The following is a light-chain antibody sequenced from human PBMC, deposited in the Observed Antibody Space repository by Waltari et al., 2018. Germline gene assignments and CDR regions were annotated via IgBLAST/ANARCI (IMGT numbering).Light chain of an antibody. Sequence: QSVLTQPPSVSGAPGQTVSISCTGGSSNIGSSFDVQWYQQLPGTAPKLLIYRNDNRPSGVPDRFSGSKSGTSASLAITGLQAEDEADYYCKSSDNVVGGVIFGGGTKLTVL. CDR3: KSSDNVVGGVI. CDR1: SSNIGSSFD. V-gene: IGLV1-40*01. J-gene: IGLJ2*01. CDR2: RND.